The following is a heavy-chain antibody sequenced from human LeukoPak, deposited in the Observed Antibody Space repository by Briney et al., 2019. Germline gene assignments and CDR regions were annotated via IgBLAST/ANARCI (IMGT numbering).Heavy chain of an antibody. Sequence: PGRSLRLSCAASGFNFRTYGMHWVRQAPGKGLEWVAAAQGDGTEQYYADSVRGRFTISKDTSKNTLYVQMNSLRAEDTAVYYCARGEYYYDSSGYYTLDYWGQGTPVTVSS. D-gene: IGHD3-22*01. V-gene: IGHV3-33*01. J-gene: IGHJ4*02. CDR3: ARGEYYYDSSGYYTLDY. CDR1: GFNFRTYG. CDR2: AQGDGTEQ.